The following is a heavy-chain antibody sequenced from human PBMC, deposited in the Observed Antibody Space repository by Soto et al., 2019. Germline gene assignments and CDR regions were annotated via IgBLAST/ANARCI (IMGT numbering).Heavy chain of an antibody. D-gene: IGHD5-12*01. CDR2: IRSKANSYAT. V-gene: IGHV3-73*02. CDR1: GFTFSGSA. CDR3: TRQVGYEASFDI. Sequence: EVQLVESGGGLVQPGGSLKLSCAASGFTFSGSAMHWVRQASGKGLEWVGRIRSKANSYATAYAASVKGRFTISRDDSKNTAYLQMNSLKTEDTAMYYCTRQVGYEASFDIWGQGTMVTVSS. J-gene: IGHJ3*02.